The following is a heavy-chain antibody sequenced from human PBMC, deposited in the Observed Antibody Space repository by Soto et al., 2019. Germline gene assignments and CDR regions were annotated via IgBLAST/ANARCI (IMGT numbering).Heavy chain of an antibody. D-gene: IGHD1-1*01. CDR3: ARDLGRALVGFYYGLHX. J-gene: IGHJ6*02. V-gene: IGHV3-7*01. CDR1: RFSFSNFW. CDR2: INEDGTEK. Sequence: GGSLRLSFAASRFSFSNFWMTWVRQAPGKALEWVANINEDGTEKHHVDSVEGRFTISRDNAKKLLFLQMYGLRVEDTAVYYCARDLGRALVGFYYGLHXWGQGTTFTVS.